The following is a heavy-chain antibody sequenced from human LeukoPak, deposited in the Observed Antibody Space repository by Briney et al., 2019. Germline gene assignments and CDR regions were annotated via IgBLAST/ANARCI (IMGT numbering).Heavy chain of an antibody. J-gene: IGHJ4*02. Sequence: AGGSLRLSCAASGFTFSSYSMNWVRQAPGKGLEWVSSISSSGSYIYYADSVKGRFTISRDNAKNSLYLQMSSLRAEDTAVYYCASEYYYDSSGYYYVSSYFDYWGQGTLVTVSS. D-gene: IGHD3-22*01. CDR1: GFTFSSYS. CDR2: ISSSGSYI. CDR3: ASEYYYDSSGYYYVSSYFDY. V-gene: IGHV3-21*01.